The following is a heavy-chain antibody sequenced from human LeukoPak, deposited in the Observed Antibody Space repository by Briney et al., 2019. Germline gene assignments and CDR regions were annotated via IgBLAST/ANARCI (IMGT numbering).Heavy chain of an antibody. Sequence: PSETLSLTCSVSDDSITMYYWTWIRQPPGKGLEWIGEISPSGSTNNYNPSLKSRVTISVDTSKNQFSLQLTSVTAADTAVYYCARNGFVLMVYAPRDNWFDHWGQGTLVTVSS. D-gene: IGHD2-8*01. CDR1: DDSITMYY. CDR3: ARNGFVLMVYAPRDNWFDH. V-gene: IGHV4-34*01. CDR2: ISPSGST. J-gene: IGHJ5*02.